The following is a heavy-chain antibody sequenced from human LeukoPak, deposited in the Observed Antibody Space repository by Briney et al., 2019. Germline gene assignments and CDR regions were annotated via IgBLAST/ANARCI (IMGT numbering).Heavy chain of an antibody. CDR2: IRSDGSIK. V-gene: IGHV3-30*02. Sequence: PGRSLRLSCAASGFTFSTYGMHWVRQAPGKGLEWVAFIRSDGSIKYYTDSVKGRFTISRDNFKNTLYLQMNSVRPEDMAVFYCSKDQYDPLTNGWYFDLWGRGTLVTVSS. CDR1: GFTFSTYG. J-gene: IGHJ2*01. D-gene: IGHD3-9*01. CDR3: SKDQYDPLTNGWYFDL.